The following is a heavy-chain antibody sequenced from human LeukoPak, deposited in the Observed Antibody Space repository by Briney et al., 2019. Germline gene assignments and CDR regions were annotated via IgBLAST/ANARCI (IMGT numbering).Heavy chain of an antibody. CDR2: INPNSGGT. Sequence: ASVKVSCKASGYTFTGYYMHWVRQAPGQGLEWMGWINPNSGGTNYAQKFQDRVSMTRDTSISTAYMQLSRLRSDDTAVYYCARSPHILTGENFDFWGQGTLLTVSS. D-gene: IGHD3-9*01. CDR3: ARSPHILTGENFDF. V-gene: IGHV1-2*02. J-gene: IGHJ4*02. CDR1: GYTFTGYY.